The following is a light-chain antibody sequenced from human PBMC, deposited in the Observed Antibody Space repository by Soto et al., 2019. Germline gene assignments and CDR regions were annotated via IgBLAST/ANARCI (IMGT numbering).Light chain of an antibody. Sequence: QSVLTQPPSASGTPGQRVTISCSGSSSNIGSNTVNWYQQFPGTAPKLLIHSSNQRPSGVPDRFSGSKSGTSASLAISGLQSEDEADYYCAAWDDSLNGGVFGGGTQLTVL. V-gene: IGLV1-44*01. CDR1: SSNIGSNT. J-gene: IGLJ3*02. CDR3: AAWDDSLNGGV. CDR2: SSN.